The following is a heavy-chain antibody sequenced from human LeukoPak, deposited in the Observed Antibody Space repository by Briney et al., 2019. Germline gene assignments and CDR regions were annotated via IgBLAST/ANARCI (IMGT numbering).Heavy chain of an antibody. D-gene: IGHD2-2*01. CDR2: IYTGGLT. CDR3: ARDNAPAGGGLDY. J-gene: IGHJ4*02. CDR1: GFTVSSNH. V-gene: IGHV3-53*01. Sequence: GGSLRLSCAASGFTVSSNHMTWVRRAPGKGLEWVSEIYTGGLTFYAASVTGRFTISRDNSKNTVYLQMNSLGVEDTARYYCARDNAPAGGGLDYWGQGTLVSVSS.